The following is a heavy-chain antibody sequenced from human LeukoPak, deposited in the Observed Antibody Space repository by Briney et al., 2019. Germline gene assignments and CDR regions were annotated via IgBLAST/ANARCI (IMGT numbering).Heavy chain of an antibody. CDR2: IYYTGYT. J-gene: IGHJ4*02. D-gene: IGHD3-16*01. CDR3: ARHYVFVRGGSSFDS. Sequence: PSETLSLTCTVSGGSISSYYWSWIRQPPGKGLEWIAYIYYTGYTSYNPSLESRVTISVDTSKNQFSLKLSSVTAADTAVYYCARHYVFVRGGSSFDSWGQGALVTVSS. CDR1: GGSISSYY. V-gene: IGHV4-59*08.